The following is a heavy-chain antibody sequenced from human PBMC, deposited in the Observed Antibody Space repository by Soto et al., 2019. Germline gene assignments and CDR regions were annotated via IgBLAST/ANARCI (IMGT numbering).Heavy chain of an antibody. D-gene: IGHD2-2*01. CDR3: ARDSITRVSPDVPGMDV. Sequence: EVRLLESGGGLVEPGGSLRLSCAASGFTFSTYAMSWVRQAPGKGLEWVSVIGEGGFSTQYAASVKGRFTISRDNSKNMLYLQMNSLRSDDTAVYYCARDSITRVSPDVPGMDVWGQGTTVTVSS. CDR2: IGEGGFST. V-gene: IGHV3-23*01. J-gene: IGHJ6*02. CDR1: GFTFSTYA.